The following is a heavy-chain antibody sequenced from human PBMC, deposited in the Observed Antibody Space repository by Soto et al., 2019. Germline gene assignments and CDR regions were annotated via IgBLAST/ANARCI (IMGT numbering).Heavy chain of an antibody. J-gene: IGHJ4*02. V-gene: IGHV3-33*01. CDR2: IWYDGSNK. Sequence: GGSLRLSCAASGFTFSSYGMHWVRQAPGKGLEWVAVIWYDGSNKYYADSVKGRFTISRDNSKNTLYLQMNSLRAEDTDVYYCEREDCSGGSCYGFDYWGQGTLVTVSS. D-gene: IGHD2-15*01. CDR1: GFTFSSYG. CDR3: EREDCSGGSCYGFDY.